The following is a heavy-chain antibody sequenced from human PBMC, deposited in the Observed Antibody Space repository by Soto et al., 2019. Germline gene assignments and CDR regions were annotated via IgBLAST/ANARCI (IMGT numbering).Heavy chain of an antibody. CDR2: INPSGGST. Sequence: ASVKVSCTASGYTFTSYYMHWVRQAPGQGLEWMGIINPSGGSTSYAQKFQGRVTMTRDTSTSTVYMELSSLRSEDTAVYYCARGGRDGYSVYYYGMDVWGQGTTVTVSS. CDR1: GYTFTSYY. D-gene: IGHD4-4*01. J-gene: IGHJ6*02. V-gene: IGHV1-46*03. CDR3: ARGGRDGYSVYYYGMDV.